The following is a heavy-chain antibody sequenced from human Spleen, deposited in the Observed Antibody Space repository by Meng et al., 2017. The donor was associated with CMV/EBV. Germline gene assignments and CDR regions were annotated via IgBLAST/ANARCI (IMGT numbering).Heavy chain of an antibody. J-gene: IGHJ5*02. V-gene: IGHV1-69*05. CDR3: ARAKKGAVAGVWFDP. CDR1: GGTSSSYG. Sequence: SGGTSSSYGITWVRQAPGQGLEWMGGSIPIFGTANYAQMFQGRVTITTDESTSTAYMELSSPRFEDTAVYYCARAKKGAVAGVWFDPWGQGTLVTVSS. CDR2: SIPIFGTA. D-gene: IGHD6-13*01.